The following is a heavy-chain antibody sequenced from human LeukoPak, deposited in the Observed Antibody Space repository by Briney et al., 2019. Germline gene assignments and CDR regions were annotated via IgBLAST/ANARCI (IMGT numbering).Heavy chain of an antibody. CDR1: GFTFSSYA. Sequence: PGGSLRLSCAASGFTFSSYAMSWVRQAPGKGLEWVSAISGSGGSTYYADSVKGRFTISRDNSKNTLYLQMNSLRAEDTAVYYCAVGRKFDWLLYEVEGWFDPWGQGTLVTVSS. D-gene: IGHD3-9*01. CDR2: ISGSGGST. J-gene: IGHJ5*02. CDR3: AVGRKFDWLLYEVEGWFDP. V-gene: IGHV3-23*01.